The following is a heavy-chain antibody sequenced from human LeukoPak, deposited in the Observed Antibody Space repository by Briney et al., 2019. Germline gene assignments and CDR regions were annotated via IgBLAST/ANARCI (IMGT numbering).Heavy chain of an antibody. V-gene: IGHV3-53*01. J-gene: IGHJ4*02. CDR3: ARASPDCGGDCYNDY. Sequence: GGSLRLPCAASGFTVSSNYMSWVRQAPGKGLEWVSVIYSGDSTYYADSVKGRFTISRDNSKNTLYLQMNSLRAEDTAVYYCARASPDCGGDCYNDYWGQGTLVTVSS. D-gene: IGHD2-21*02. CDR2: IYSGDST. CDR1: GFTVSSNY.